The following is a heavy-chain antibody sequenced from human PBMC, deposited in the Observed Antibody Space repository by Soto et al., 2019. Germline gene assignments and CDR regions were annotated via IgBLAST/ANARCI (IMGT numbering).Heavy chain of an antibody. CDR3: ARTRSAYNFWSGGYDY. Sequence: QVTLKESGPVLVKPTETLTLTCTVSGFSLSNTRMGVSWIRQSPGKALEWLAHIFSNDQKSYTTSLKSRLTISKDTSKSQVVRTLTNMDSVDTATYFCARTRSAYNFWSGGYDYWGRGTLVTVSS. CDR1: GFSLSNTRMG. D-gene: IGHD3-3*01. CDR2: IFSNDQK. V-gene: IGHV2-26*01. J-gene: IGHJ4*02.